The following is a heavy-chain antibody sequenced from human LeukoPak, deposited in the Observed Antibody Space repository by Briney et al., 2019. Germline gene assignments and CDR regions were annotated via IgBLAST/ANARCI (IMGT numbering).Heavy chain of an antibody. CDR3: VRDWYSIEY. CDR2: IVSDGSST. CDR1: GFTFSNYW. Sequence: GGSLRLSCAASGFTFSNYWMHWVRQAPGKGLVWVSRIVSDGSSTNYADSVKGRFTISRDNAKNTLYLQMNCLRVEDTAVYYCVRDWYSIEYWGQGTLVTVSS. J-gene: IGHJ4*02. V-gene: IGHV3-74*01. D-gene: IGHD6-13*01.